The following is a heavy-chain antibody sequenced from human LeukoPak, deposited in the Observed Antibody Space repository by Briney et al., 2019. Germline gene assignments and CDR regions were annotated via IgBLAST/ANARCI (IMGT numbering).Heavy chain of an antibody. D-gene: IGHD3-22*01. CDR2: IYYSGST. V-gene: IGHV4-31*03. J-gene: IGHJ4*02. CDR3: ARAAGTYYYDSSGLNFDY. CDR1: GGSLSSGGYY. Sequence: SETLSLTCTVSGGSLSSGGYYWSWIRQHPGKGLEWIGYIYYSGSTYYNPSLKSRVTISVETSKNQFSLKLSSVTAADTAVYYCARAAGTYYYDSSGLNFDYWGQGTLVTVSS.